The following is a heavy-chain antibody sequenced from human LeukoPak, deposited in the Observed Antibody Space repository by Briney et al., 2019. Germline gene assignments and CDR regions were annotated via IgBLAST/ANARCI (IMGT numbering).Heavy chain of an antibody. CDR3: ANALGGGNTWYYFDC. D-gene: IGHD6-13*01. CDR1: GFTFSSYA. CDR2: LSSSGGSP. Sequence: GGSLRLSCAASGFTFSSYAMSWVRQAPGKGLERVSSLSSSGGSPNYANSVKGRFTISRDNSKNTLYLQMNSLRAEDTAVYYCANALGGGNTWYYFDCRGQGTLVTVSS. V-gene: IGHV3-23*01. J-gene: IGHJ4*02.